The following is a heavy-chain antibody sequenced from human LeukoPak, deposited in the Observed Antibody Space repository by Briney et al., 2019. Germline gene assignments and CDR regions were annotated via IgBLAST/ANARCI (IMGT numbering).Heavy chain of an antibody. CDR1: IYTFSAHY. Sequence: ASVKVSCKTSIYTFSAHYTHWVRQAPGQGLEWMGVINPSGDSTSYAQKFQGRVTVTRDPSTDTVYMELSSLTSEDTAVYYCTRDLRGDSNWFDPWGQGTLVTVSS. J-gene: IGHJ5*02. V-gene: IGHV1-46*01. CDR2: INPSGDST. D-gene: IGHD3-9*01. CDR3: TRDLRGDSNWFDP.